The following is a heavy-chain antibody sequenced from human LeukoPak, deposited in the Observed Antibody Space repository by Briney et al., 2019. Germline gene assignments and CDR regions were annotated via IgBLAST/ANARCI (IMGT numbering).Heavy chain of an antibody. CDR3: AKRRGLELLYYYYMDV. CDR2: ISGSGGST. J-gene: IGHJ6*03. CDR1: GFTFSSYG. Sequence: GGTLRLSCAASGFTFSSYGMSWVRQAPGKGLEWVSAISGSGGSTYYADSVKGRFTISRDNSKNTLYLHMNSLRAADTAVYYCAKRRGLELLYYYYMDVWGKGTTVTVSS. D-gene: IGHD1-7*01. V-gene: IGHV3-23*01.